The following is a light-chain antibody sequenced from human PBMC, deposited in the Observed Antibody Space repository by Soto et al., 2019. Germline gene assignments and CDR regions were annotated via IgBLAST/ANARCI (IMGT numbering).Light chain of an antibody. CDR1: QSVSIH. V-gene: IGKV3-15*01. CDR2: DTS. Sequence: ETVMTQSPGTLSVSLGERATLSCRASQSVSIHLAWYQQKPGQSPRLLIYDTSTRATGIPARFSSSGSSIKFTLTISSLQSEDFAVYYCQQYSTGPPFTFGQGTRLEIK. CDR3: QQYSTGPPFT. J-gene: IGKJ5*01.